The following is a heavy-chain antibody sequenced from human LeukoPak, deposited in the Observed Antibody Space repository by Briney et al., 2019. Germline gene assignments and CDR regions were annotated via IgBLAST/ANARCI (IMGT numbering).Heavy chain of an antibody. CDR3: ARRYYDNSGHSYGYYFDY. V-gene: IGHV1-46*01. J-gene: IGHJ4*02. CDR1: GYTLIDYY. D-gene: IGHD3-22*01. CDR2: INPRGGST. Sequence: ASVNVSCKASGYTLIDYYMHWVRQAPGQGLEWMGIINPRGGSTIYAQDFQGRVTLTRDTSTSTVYMELSSLRSEDTAVYYCARRYYDNSGHSYGYYFDYWGQGTLVTVSS.